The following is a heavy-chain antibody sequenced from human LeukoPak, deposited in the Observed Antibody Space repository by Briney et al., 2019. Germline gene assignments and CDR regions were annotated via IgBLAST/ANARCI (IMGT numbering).Heavy chain of an antibody. Sequence: GGSLRLSCAASGNYWMHWVRQAPGKGLVWVSHINSDGSWTSYADSVKGRFTISKDNAKNTVYLQMNNLRAEDTAVYYCARDGAGDTMIVVVITLVDYWGQGTLVTVSS. CDR2: INSDGSWT. CDR1: GNYW. D-gene: IGHD3-22*01. J-gene: IGHJ4*02. V-gene: IGHV3-74*01. CDR3: ARDGAGDTMIVVVITLVDY.